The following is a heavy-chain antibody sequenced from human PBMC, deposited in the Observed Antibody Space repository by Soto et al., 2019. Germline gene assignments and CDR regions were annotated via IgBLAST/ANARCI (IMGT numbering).Heavy chain of an antibody. J-gene: IGHJ6*03. CDR1: GYSFNSYA. CDR2: MNPNSGNT. Sequence: GAPVKVSCKASGYSFNSYAMWWVQQATRQVLDRIRWMNPNSGNTGYAQKLQGRVTMTMNTSRSTAYMELSSLRSVDTAVYYCARGAFCSGVSGYAGYDFYYMEVWGKGITVTVSS. D-gene: IGHD2-15*01. CDR3: ARGAFCSGVSGYAGYDFYYMEV. V-gene: IGHV1-8*01.